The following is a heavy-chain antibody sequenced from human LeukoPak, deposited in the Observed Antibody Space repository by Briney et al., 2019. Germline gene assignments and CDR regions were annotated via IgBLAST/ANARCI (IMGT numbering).Heavy chain of an antibody. V-gene: IGHV1-24*01. J-gene: IGHJ6*02. CDR3: ATVPLVVVTLPDYYSMDV. CDR1: GYTLTELS. CDR2: FDPEDGET. D-gene: IGHD2-21*02. Sequence: GASVKVSCKVSGYTLTELSMHWVRQAPGKGLEWMGGFDPEDGETIYAQKFQGRVTMTEDTSTDTAYMELSSLRSEDTAVYYCATVPLVVVTLPDYYSMDVWGQGTTVTVSS.